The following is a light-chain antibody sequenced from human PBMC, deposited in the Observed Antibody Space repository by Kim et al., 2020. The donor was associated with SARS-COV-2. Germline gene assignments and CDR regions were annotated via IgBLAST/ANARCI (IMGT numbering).Light chain of an antibody. CDR2: VTS. J-gene: IGKJ4*01. CDR1: QSVGNS. CDR3: QQRFNWPLT. V-gene: IGKV3-11*01. Sequence: EIVLTQSPATLSLSPGERATLSCRASQSVGNSLAWFQQKPGQAPRLLIFVTSNRAIGIPARFSGSGSGTAFTLTISSLEPEDFAVYYCQQRFNWPLTFGGGTTVDIK.